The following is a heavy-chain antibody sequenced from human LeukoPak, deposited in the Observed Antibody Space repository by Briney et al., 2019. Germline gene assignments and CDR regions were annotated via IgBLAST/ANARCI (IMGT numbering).Heavy chain of an antibody. D-gene: IGHD2-15*01. V-gene: IGHV4-38-2*02. CDR3: ARWIPSGSSFDY. J-gene: IGHJ4*02. CDR2: IYHSGST. Sequence: SETLSLTCTVSGYSISSGYYWGWIRQPPGKGLEWIGSIYHSGSTYYNPSLKSRVTISVDTSKNQFSLKLSSVTAADTAVYYCARWIPSGSSFDYWGQGNLVTVSS. CDR1: GYSISSGYY.